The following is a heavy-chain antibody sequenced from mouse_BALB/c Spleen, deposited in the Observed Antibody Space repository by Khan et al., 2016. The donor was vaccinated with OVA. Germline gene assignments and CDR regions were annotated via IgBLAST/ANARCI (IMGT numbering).Heavy chain of an antibody. D-gene: IGHD1-1*01. Sequence: QVQLKQSGAELAKPGASVKMSCKASGYTFTNYWLHWVKQRPGQGLEWIGYINPSTGYTESNQKFNDKATLTADKSSSTAYMQLSSLTSEDSAVYYCARRGLRWDFDYWGQGTTLTVSS. CDR1: GYTFTNYW. CDR2: INPSTGYT. CDR3: ARRGLRWDFDY. J-gene: IGHJ2*01. V-gene: IGHV1-7*01.